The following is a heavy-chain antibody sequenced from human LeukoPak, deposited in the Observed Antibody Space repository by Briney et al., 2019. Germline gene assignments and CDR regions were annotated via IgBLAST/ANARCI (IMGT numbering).Heavy chain of an antibody. CDR1: GFSLSTTGVV. Sequence: ESGPTLVKPTQTLTLTCTFSGFSLSTTGVVVGWIRQPPGKALEWLAVHYWNNDKSYSPSLKSRLTVTKDSSKNQVVLIMTNMDPVDTATYYCAHKGRGSGSFTMWGQGTLVTVSS. D-gene: IGHD3-10*01. CDR3: AHKGRGSGSFTM. CDR2: HYWNNDK. J-gene: IGHJ4*02. V-gene: IGHV2-5*01.